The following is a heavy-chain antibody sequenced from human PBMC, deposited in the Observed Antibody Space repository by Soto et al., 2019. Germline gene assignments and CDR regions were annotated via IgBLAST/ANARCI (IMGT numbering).Heavy chain of an antibody. D-gene: IGHD3-22*01. V-gene: IGHV3-11*06. CDR3: ARDREGYYDSSGPADY. CDR1: GFTFSDYY. Sequence: LRLSCAASGFTFSDYYMSWIRQAPGKGLEWVSYISGSSSYTNYADSVKGRFTISRDNAKNSLYLQMNSLRADDTAVYYCARDREGYYDSSGPADYWGQGTLVTVSS. CDR2: ISGSSSYT. J-gene: IGHJ4*02.